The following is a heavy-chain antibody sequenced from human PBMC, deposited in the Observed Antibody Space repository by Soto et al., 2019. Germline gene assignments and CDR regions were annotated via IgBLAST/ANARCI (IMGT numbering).Heavy chain of an antibody. CDR2: ISYDGDNK. CDR1: GFTFSYHA. Sequence: QVQLVESGGGVVQPGRSLRLSCAASGFTFSYHALNWVRQAPGKGLAWVAVISYDGDNKYIAESVKGRFTISRDNSKNTVSLQMNSVRTEDKAMYFCARGTTTSAFSAMDVWGQGTTVTVSS. CDR3: ARGTTTSAFSAMDV. V-gene: IGHV3-30-3*01. J-gene: IGHJ6*02. D-gene: IGHD1-1*01.